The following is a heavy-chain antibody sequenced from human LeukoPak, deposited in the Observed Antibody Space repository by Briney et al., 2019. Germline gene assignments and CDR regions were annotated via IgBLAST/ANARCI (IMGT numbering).Heavy chain of an antibody. J-gene: IGHJ4*02. CDR1: GDTFIRYG. V-gene: IGHV1-18*01. D-gene: IGHD1-7*01. CDR3: ARANNWNYALGY. CDR2: ISTGNGNT. Sequence: ASVKVSCKASGDTFIRYGISWVRQAPGQGLEWMGWISTGNGNTNYGQEFQGRVTMTTDTSTGTGYMELRSLRSDDTAMYYCARANNWNYALGYWGQGTLVTVSS.